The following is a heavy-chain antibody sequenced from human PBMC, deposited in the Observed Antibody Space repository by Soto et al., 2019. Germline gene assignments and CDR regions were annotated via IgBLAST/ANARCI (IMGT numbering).Heavy chain of an antibody. CDR1: GYTFTSYY. V-gene: IGHV1-46*01. CDR3: ARDPNFSYGYLSFLEDY. J-gene: IGHJ4*02. Sequence: QVQLVQSGAEVKKPGASVKVSCKASGYTFTSYYMHWVRQAPGQGLEWMGIINPSGGSTSYAQKFQGRVTMTRDTSTSTVYMELSSPRSEDTAVYYCARDPNFSYGYLSFLEDYRAQGTLVTVSS. D-gene: IGHD5-18*01. CDR2: INPSGGST.